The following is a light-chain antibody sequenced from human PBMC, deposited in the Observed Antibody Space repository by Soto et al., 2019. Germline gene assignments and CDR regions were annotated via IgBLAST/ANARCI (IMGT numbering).Light chain of an antibody. Sequence: QSVLTQPASVSGSTGQSITISCTGTSSDVGGYNYVSWYQQHPGKAPKLMIYEVSNRPSGVSNRFSGSKSGNTASLTISGLQAEDEADYYCSSYTRSSTWVFGGGTKVTVL. V-gene: IGLV2-14*01. CDR3: SSYTRSSTWV. CDR2: EVS. J-gene: IGLJ3*02. CDR1: SSDVGGYNY.